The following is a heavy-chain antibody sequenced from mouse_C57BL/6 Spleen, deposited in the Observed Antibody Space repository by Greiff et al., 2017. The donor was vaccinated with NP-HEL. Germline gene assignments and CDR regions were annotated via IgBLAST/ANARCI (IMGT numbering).Heavy chain of an antibody. J-gene: IGHJ4*01. D-gene: IGHD2-5*01. V-gene: IGHV5-6*01. CDR2: ISSGGSYT. CDR3: ARHADYSNYDAMDY. CDR1: GFTFSSYG. Sequence: EVQGVESGGDLVKPGGSLKLSCAASGFTFSSYGMSWVRQTPDKRLEWVATISSGGSYTYYPDSVKGRFTISRDNAKNTLYLQMSSLKSEDTAMYYCARHADYSNYDAMDYWGQGTSVTVSS.